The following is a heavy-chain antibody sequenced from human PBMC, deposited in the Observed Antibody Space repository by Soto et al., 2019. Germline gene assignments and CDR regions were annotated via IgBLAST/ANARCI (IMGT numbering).Heavy chain of an antibody. J-gene: IGHJ4*02. Sequence: EVQLLESGGGLVQPGGSLRLSCAASGFTFSSYAMSWVRQAPGKGLEWVSGISGSGGSTYYADSVKGRFTISRDNPKNTLYLQMNSLRAEDTAVYYCAKAHSGYVWGRYYFEYLGQGTLVTVSS. D-gene: IGHD5-12*01. CDR2: ISGSGGST. CDR3: AKAHSGYVWGRYYFEY. CDR1: GFTFSSYA. V-gene: IGHV3-23*01.